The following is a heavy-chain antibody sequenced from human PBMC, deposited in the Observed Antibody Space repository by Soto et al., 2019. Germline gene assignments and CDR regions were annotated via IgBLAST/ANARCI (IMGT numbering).Heavy chain of an antibody. V-gene: IGHV4-30-4*01. J-gene: IGHJ3*01. D-gene: IGHD3-10*01. CDR3: ARSMVRGAIGAFDA. CDR1: GGSISSGTSY. CDR2: IYYSGNS. Sequence: QVQLQESGPGLVKPSQTLSLTCTVSGGSISSGTSYWTWIRQAPGTGLEVIGYIYYSGNSFYKPSLKSRVTISIDTSKNQFSLKLSSVTAADTAVYYCARSMVRGAIGAFDAWGQGTVVTVSS.